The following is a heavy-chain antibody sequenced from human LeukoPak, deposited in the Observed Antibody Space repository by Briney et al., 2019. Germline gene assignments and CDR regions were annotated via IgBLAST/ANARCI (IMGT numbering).Heavy chain of an antibody. CDR2: IISDGSTT. Sequence: GGSLRLSCAASKFTFSTYWMHWVRQAPGKGLVWVSRIISDGSTTSYADSVKGRFTISRDDAKNTLYLQMNSLRAEDTAVYYCAREDVDIAVAASGAFDIWGQGTMVTVSS. CDR1: KFTFSTYW. J-gene: IGHJ3*02. V-gene: IGHV3-74*01. D-gene: IGHD6-19*01. CDR3: AREDVDIAVAASGAFDI.